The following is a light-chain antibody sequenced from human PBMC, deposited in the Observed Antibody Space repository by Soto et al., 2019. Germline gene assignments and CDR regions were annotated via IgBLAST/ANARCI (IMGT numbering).Light chain of an antibody. CDR2: EVS. Sequence: QSVLTQPPSVSGSPGQSVTISCTGTSSDVGSNNRVSWYQQSPGTAPKLMIYEVSNRPSGVPDRFSGSKSGSTASLTISGLQAEDEADYFCSSYTSSTTLVFGGGTKLTVL. J-gene: IGLJ2*01. CDR3: SSYTSSTTLV. V-gene: IGLV2-18*02. CDR1: SSDVGSNNR.